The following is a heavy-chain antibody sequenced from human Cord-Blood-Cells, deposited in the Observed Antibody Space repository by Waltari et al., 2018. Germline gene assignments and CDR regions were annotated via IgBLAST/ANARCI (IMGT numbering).Heavy chain of an antibody. CDR1: GGSISSYY. Sequence: QVQLQESGPGLVKPSATLSLTCTVSGGSISSYYWSWLRQPPGKGLEWIGYIYYSGSTNYNPSLKSRVTISVDTSKNQFSLKLSSVTAADTAVYYCARGGYSSSWYYFDYWGQGTLVTVSS. V-gene: IGHV4-59*01. J-gene: IGHJ4*02. CDR3: ARGGYSSSWYYFDY. D-gene: IGHD6-13*01. CDR2: IYYSGST.